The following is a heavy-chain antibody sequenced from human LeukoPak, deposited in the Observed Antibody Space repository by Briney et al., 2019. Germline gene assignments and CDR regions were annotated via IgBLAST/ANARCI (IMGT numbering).Heavy chain of an antibody. CDR2: INHSGST. CDR3: ARRRGSPVAGTFPTDY. CDR1: GGSFSVYY. D-gene: IGHD3-16*01. V-gene: IGHV4-34*01. Sequence: SETVSLTCAVYGGSFSVYYWSWIRQPPGRGVEWIGEINHSGSTNYNPSLKSRVTISVDTSKNQFSLKLSSVTAADAAVYYCARRRGSPVAGTFPTDYWGQGTLVTVSS. J-gene: IGHJ4*02.